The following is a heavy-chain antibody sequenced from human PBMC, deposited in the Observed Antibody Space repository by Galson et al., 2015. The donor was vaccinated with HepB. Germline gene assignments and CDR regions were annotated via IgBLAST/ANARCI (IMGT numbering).Heavy chain of an antibody. CDR2: ISRRSQSI. CDR3: ARDGDYYYGMDV. V-gene: IGHV3-11*01. D-gene: IGHD4-17*01. CDR1: GFSFSDYY. J-gene: IGHJ6*02. Sequence: SLRLSCAASGFSFSDYYMSWIRQAPGKGLEWLSYISRRSQSIYYADSVKGRFTISRDNAKDSLFLQMNSLRPDDTAVYYCARDGDYYYGMDVWGQGTVVTVS.